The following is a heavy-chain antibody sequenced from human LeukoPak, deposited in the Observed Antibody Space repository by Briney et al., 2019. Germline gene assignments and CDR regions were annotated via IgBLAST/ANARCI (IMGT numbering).Heavy chain of an antibody. Sequence: GRSLRLSCAASGFTFSSYGMHWVRQAPGKGLKWVAVISYDGNNKYYTDSVKGRFTISRDNSKNTLYLQMNSLRAEDTAVYYCAKEAGYSSGWFDYWGQGTLVTVTS. D-gene: IGHD6-19*01. CDR2: ISYDGNNK. CDR1: GFTFSSYG. CDR3: AKEAGYSSGWFDY. V-gene: IGHV3-30*18. J-gene: IGHJ4*02.